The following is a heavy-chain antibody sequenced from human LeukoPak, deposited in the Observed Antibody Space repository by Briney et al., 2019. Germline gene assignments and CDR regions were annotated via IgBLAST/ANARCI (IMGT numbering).Heavy chain of an antibody. CDR3: ARVQGLCSGNLFDY. V-gene: IGHV4-61*08. Sequence: SETLSLTCTVSGGSISSGDYYWSWIRQPPGKGLEWIGYIYYSGSTNYNPSLKSRVTISVDTSKNQFSLKLSSVTAADTAVYYCARVQGLCSGNLFDYWGQGTLVTVSS. D-gene: IGHD1-26*01. CDR1: GGSISSGDYY. J-gene: IGHJ4*02. CDR2: IYYSGST.